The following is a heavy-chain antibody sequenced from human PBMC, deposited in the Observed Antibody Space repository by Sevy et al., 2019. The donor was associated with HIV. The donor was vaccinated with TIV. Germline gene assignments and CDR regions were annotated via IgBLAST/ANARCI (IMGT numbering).Heavy chain of an antibody. V-gene: IGHV4-4*07. CDR3: ARDSGYDQNFDY. CDR1: GGSITGYY. Sequence: SETLSLTCTVSGGSITGYYWSWIRQPAGKGLEWIGVIHSSGSTNNNRSPKSRVTMSVDTSKNQFSLRLSSVTAADTAVYYCARDSGYDQNFDYWGQGTLVTVSS. J-gene: IGHJ4*02. CDR2: IHSSGST. D-gene: IGHD5-12*01.